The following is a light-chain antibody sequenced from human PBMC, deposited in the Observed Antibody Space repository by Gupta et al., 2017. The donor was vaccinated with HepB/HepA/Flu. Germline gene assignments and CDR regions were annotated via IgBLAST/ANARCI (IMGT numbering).Light chain of an antibody. CDR1: NSNIGRNF. CDR3: ATWDNSRSAQV. Sequence: QSVLTQPPSASGPPGPSVTISCSGSNSNIGRNFVYWYQQLPGTAPKLLIYRHDQRPSGVPDRFSGSKSGTSASLAISGLRAEDEADYYCATWDNSRSAQVFGGGTKLTVL. CDR2: RHD. J-gene: IGLJ3*02. V-gene: IGLV1-47*01.